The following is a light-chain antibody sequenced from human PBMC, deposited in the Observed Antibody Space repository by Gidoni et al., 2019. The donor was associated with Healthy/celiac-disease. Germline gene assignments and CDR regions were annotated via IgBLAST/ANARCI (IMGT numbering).Light chain of an antibody. Sequence: EIVLTQSPATLSLSPGERATLSCRACQSVSSYLAWYQQKPGQAPRLLIYDASNRATGIPARFSGSGSGTDFTLTISSLEPEDFAVYYCQQRSNWPPWTVGQGTKVEIK. CDR1: QSVSSY. V-gene: IGKV3-11*01. CDR2: DAS. CDR3: QQRSNWPPWT. J-gene: IGKJ1*01.